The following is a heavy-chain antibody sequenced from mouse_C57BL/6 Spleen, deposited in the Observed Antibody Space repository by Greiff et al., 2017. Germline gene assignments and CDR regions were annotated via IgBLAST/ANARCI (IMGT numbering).Heavy chain of an antibody. V-gene: IGHV5-16*01. CDR3: ARQLVRGYFDV. CDR2: INYDGSST. J-gene: IGHJ1*03. CDR1: GFTFSDYY. Sequence: EVMLVESEGGLVQPGSSMKLSCTASGFTFSDYYMAWVRQVPEKGLEWVANINYDGSSTYYLDSLKSRFIISRDNAKNILYLQMSSLKSEDTATYYCARQLVRGYFDVWGTGTTVTVSS. D-gene: IGHD4-1*02.